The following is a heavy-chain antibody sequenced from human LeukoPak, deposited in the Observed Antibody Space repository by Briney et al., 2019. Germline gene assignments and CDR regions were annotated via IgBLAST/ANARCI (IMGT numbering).Heavy chain of an antibody. CDR1: GGSISNYY. CDR2: IYYTGNT. CDR3: ARPNYDILTGIFDP. D-gene: IGHD3-9*01. V-gene: IGHV4-59*12. Sequence: TSETLSLTCTVSGGSISNYYWNWIRQPPGKGLEWIGYIYYTGNTNYNPSLKSRVTISVDTSKNQFSLKLSSVTAADTAVYYCARPNYDILTGIFDPWGQGTLVTVSS. J-gene: IGHJ5*02.